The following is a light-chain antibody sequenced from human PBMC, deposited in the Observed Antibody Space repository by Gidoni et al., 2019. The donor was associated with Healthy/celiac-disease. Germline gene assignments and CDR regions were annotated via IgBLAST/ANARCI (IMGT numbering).Light chain of an antibody. J-gene: IGKJ1*01. CDR2: WAS. CDR1: QSVVYSSNNKNY. CDR3: QQYYSTPPT. Sequence: DIVMTQSPDSLAVSLGERATINCKSSQSVVYSSNNKNYLAWYQQKPGQPPKLLIYWASTRESGVPDRFSGSGSGTDFTLTISSRQAEDVAVYYCQQYYSTPPTFGQGTKVEIK. V-gene: IGKV4-1*01.